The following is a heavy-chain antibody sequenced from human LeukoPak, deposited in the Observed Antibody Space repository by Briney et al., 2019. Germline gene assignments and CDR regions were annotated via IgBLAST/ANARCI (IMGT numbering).Heavy chain of an antibody. J-gene: IGHJ4*02. D-gene: IGHD3-16*01. CDR3: AKDLRYGNYDYPYYFDY. V-gene: IGHV3-23*01. CDR2: ISGSGGST. CDR1: GFTFRSYW. Sequence: GGSLRLSCAASGFTFRSYWMSWVRQAPGKGLEWVSAISGSGGSTYYADSVKGRFTISRDNSKNTLYLQMNSLRAEDTAVYYCAKDLRYGNYDYPYYFDYWGQGTLVTVSS.